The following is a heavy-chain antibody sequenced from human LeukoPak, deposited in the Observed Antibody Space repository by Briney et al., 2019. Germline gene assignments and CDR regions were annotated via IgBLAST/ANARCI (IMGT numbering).Heavy chain of an antibody. CDR3: ARGTTYYDILTGSNWFDP. J-gene: IGHJ5*02. V-gene: IGHV4-34*01. D-gene: IGHD3-9*01. Sequence: SETLSLTCAVYGGSFSGYYWSWIRQPPGKGLEWIGEINHSGSTNYNPSLKSRVTISVDTSKNQFSLKLSSVTAADTAVYYCARGTTYYDILTGSNWFDPWGQGTLVTVSS. CDR1: GGSFSGYY. CDR2: INHSGST.